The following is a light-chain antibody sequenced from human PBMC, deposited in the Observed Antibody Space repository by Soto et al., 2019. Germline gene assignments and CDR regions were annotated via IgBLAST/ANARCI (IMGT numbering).Light chain of an antibody. Sequence: EIVMTQSPATLSVSPGERATLSCRASQSVSSSLAWYQQKPGQAPRLLIYGASTRATGIPARFIGSGSGTEFTLTISSLQSEDFAVYYCQHYNNWPPWTFGQGTRWIS. J-gene: IGKJ1*01. CDR3: QHYNNWPPWT. CDR2: GAS. CDR1: QSVSSS. V-gene: IGKV3-15*01.